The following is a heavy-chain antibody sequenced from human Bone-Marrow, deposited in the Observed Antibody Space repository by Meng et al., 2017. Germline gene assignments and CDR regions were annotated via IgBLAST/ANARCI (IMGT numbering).Heavy chain of an antibody. D-gene: IGHD2-15*01. CDR3: GRGYCSGGSCYDY. Sequence: GSLRLSGKVAGGSISGYYWSWIRQPPGKGLEWIGYLYYSGSTNYNPSLKSRVTISVDTSKNQFSLKLGSVTAADTAVYYCGRGYCSGGSCYDYWGQGTLVTVSS. CDR1: GGSISGYY. V-gene: IGHV4-59*13. J-gene: IGHJ4*02. CDR2: LYYSGST.